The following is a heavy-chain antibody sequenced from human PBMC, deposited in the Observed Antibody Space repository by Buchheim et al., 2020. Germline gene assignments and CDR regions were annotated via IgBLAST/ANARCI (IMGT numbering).Heavy chain of an antibody. V-gene: IGHV4-30-4*07. D-gene: IGHD2/OR15-2a*01. J-gene: IGHJ6*02. Sequence: QVQLQESGPGLVKPSQTLSLTCAVSGGSISSGGYSWSWIRQPPGKGLEWIGYIYYSGSTYYNPSLKSRVTISVDTSKNQFSLKLSAVTAADTAVYYCARDRYYDYYYYGMDVWGQGTT. CDR3: ARDRYYDYYYYGMDV. CDR1: GGSISSGGYS. CDR2: IYYSGST.